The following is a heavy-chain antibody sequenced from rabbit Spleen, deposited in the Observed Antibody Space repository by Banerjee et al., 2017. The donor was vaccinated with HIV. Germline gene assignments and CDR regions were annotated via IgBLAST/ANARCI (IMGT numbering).Heavy chain of an antibody. CDR3: ARGSAAMTMVITGFYFNL. CDR1: GFSFNNNYY. J-gene: IGHJ4*01. CDR2: IYGGSGGST. D-gene: IGHD2-1*01. Sequence: QSLEESGGDLVKPGASLTLTCTASGFSFNNNYYLCWVCQAPGKGLECIACIYGGSGGSTWYASWAKGRFTISETSSTTVTLQLTSLTAADTATYFCARGSAAMTMVITGFYFNLWGPGTLVTVS. V-gene: IGHV1S40*01.